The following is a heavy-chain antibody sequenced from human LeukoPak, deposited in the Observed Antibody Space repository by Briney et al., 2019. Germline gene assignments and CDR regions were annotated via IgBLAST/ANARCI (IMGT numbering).Heavy chain of an antibody. V-gene: IGHV3-21*01. CDR1: GFTFSSYS. J-gene: IGHJ6*03. Sequence: GGSLRLSCAASGFTFSSYSMNWVRQAPGKGLEWVSSISSSSSYIYYPDSVKGRFTISRDNAKNSLYLQMNSLRAEDTAVYYCARGGRATPIYYMDVWGKGTTVTVSS. D-gene: IGHD3-16*01. CDR2: ISSSSSYI. CDR3: ARGGRATPIYYMDV.